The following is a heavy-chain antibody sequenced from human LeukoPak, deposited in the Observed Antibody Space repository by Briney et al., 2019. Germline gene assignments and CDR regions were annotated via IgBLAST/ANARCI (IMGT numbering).Heavy chain of an antibody. CDR3: ARAIAAAGTAIGY. Sequence: PEGSLRLSCAASGFTFSSYAMHWVRQAPGKGLEWVAVISYDGSNKYYADSVKGRFTISRDNSKNTLYLQMNSLRAEDTAVYYCARAIAAAGTAIGYWGQGTLVTVSS. D-gene: IGHD6-13*01. J-gene: IGHJ4*02. CDR2: ISYDGSNK. V-gene: IGHV3-30*04. CDR1: GFTFSSYA.